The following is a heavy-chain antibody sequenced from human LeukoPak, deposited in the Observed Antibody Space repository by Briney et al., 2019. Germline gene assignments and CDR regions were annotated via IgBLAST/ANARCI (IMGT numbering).Heavy chain of an antibody. Sequence: SVKVTCKASVGTFSSYAIGWVRQAPGQGLEWMGGIIPIFGTANYAQKFQGRVTITADESTSTAYMGLSSLRSEDTAVYYCARIRDGYNDAYDIWGQGTMVTVSS. V-gene: IGHV1-69*13. CDR3: ARIRDGYNDAYDI. J-gene: IGHJ3*02. D-gene: IGHD5-24*01. CDR2: IIPIFGTA. CDR1: VGTFSSYA.